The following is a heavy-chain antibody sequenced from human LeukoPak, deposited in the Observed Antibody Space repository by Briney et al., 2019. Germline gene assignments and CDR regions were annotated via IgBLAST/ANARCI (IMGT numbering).Heavy chain of an antibody. CDR2: IYHSGST. V-gene: IGHV4-30-2*01. J-gene: IGHJ4*02. CDR1: GGSLSSGGYS. CDR3: ASGGTNYFDY. D-gene: IGHD4-23*01. Sequence: SQTLSLTCAVSGGSLSSGGYSWSWIRQPPGKGLEWIGYIYHSGSTYYNPSLKSRVTISVDRSKNQFSLKPSSVTAADTAVYYCASGGTNYFDYWGQGTLVTVSS.